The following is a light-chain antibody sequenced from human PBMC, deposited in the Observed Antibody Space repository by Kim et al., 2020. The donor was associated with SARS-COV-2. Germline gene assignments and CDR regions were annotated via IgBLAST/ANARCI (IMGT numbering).Light chain of an antibody. J-gene: IGLJ2*01. CDR2: EDN. CDR1: LGGLTSTY. V-gene: IGLV6-57*03. CDR3: QSYDSSNHVV. Sequence: TVTMPSARGLGGLTSTYVRRYQQRPGSAPTTVIYEDNQIPSGVPDRFSGSIDSSSNSASLTISGLKTEDEADYYCQSYDSSNHVVFGGGTQLTVL.